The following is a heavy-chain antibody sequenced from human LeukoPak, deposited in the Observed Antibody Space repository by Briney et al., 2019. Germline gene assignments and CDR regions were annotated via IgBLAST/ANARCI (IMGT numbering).Heavy chain of an antibody. CDR1: GFTFSSYE. D-gene: IGHD2-15*01. J-gene: IGHJ4*02. V-gene: IGHV3-48*03. CDR2: ISSSGSTI. Sequence: GGSLRLSCAASGFTFSSYEMNWVRQAPGKGLEWVSYISSSGSTIYYADSVKGRFTISRDNAKNSLYLQMNSLRAEDTAVYYCARHAPPGYCSGGSCPTDYWGQGTLVTVSS. CDR3: ARHAPPGYCSGGSCPTDY.